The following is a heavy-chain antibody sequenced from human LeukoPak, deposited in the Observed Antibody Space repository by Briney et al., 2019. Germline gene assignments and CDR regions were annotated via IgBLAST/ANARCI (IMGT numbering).Heavy chain of an antibody. CDR2: IYTSGST. D-gene: IGHD6-19*01. CDR3: ARDLGGSSGWYGDAFDI. Sequence: SETLSLTCTVSGGSISSGSYYWSWIRQPAGKGLEWIGRIYTSGSTNYNSSLKSRVTISVDTSKNQFSLKLSSVTAADTAVYYCARDLGGSSGWYGDAFDIWGQGTMVTVSS. J-gene: IGHJ3*02. V-gene: IGHV4-61*02. CDR1: GGSISSGSYY.